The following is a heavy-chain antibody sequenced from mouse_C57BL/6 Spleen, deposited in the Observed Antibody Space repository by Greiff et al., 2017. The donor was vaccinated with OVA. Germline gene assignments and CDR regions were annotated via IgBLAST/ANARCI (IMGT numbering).Heavy chain of an antibody. J-gene: IGHJ2*01. V-gene: IGHV1-59*01. CDR2: IDPSDSYT. Sequence: VQLQQPGAELVRPGTSVKLSCKSSGYTFTSYWMHWVKQRPGQGLEWIGVIDPSDSYTNSNQKFKGKATLTVDTSSSTAYMQLSSLTSEDSAVYYCAREEVITTVGDYWGQGTTLTVSS. D-gene: IGHD1-1*01. CDR3: AREEVITTVGDY. CDR1: GYTFTSYW.